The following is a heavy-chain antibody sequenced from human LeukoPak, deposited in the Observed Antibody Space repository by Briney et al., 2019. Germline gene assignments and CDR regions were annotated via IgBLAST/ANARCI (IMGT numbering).Heavy chain of an antibody. D-gene: IGHD5-18*01. CDR3: ARPGYSSGPYYFDY. V-gene: IGHV4-39*01. J-gene: IGHJ4*02. CDR1: GDSISSSNYY. Sequence: TASETLSLTCTVSGDSISSSNYYWGWIRQPPGKGLEWIGSVYYTGSTYYNPSLKSRVTISVDRSKNQFSLKLNSVTAADTAVYYCARPGYSSGPYYFDYWGQGTLVTVSS. CDR2: VYYTGST.